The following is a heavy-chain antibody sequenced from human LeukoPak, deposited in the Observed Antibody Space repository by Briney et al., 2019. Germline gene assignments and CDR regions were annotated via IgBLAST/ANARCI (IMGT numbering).Heavy chain of an antibody. CDR1: GFTFSSYS. D-gene: IGHD3-10*01. CDR2: ISSSSSYI. CDR3: ARDSGAQDAFDI. Sequence: PGGSLRLSCAASGFTFSSYSMNWVRQAPGKGLEWVSSISSSSSYIYYADSVKGRFTISRDNAKNSLYLQMNSLRAEDTAVYYCARDSGAQDAFDIWGQGTMVTVSS. V-gene: IGHV3-21*01. J-gene: IGHJ3*02.